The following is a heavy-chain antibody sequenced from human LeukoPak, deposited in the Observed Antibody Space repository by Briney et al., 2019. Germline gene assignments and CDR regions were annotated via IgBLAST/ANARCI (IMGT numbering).Heavy chain of an antibody. D-gene: IGHD3-9*01. Sequence: SETLSLTCTVSGGSISSYYWSWVRQPPGKGLEWIGEIYHSGSTNYNPSLKSRVTISVDKSKNQFSLKLSSVTAADTAVYYCVEFDWSEVYWGQGTLVTVSS. CDR2: IYHSGST. CDR1: GGSISSYY. CDR3: VEFDWSEVY. V-gene: IGHV4-59*12. J-gene: IGHJ4*02.